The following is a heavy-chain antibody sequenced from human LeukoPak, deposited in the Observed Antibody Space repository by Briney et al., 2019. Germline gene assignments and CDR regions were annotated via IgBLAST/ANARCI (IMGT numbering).Heavy chain of an antibody. D-gene: IGHD3-22*01. J-gene: IGHJ4*02. CDR2: IYYSGST. Sequence: SETLSLTCTVSGGSISSSSYYWGWIRQPPGKGLEWIGSIYYSGSTYYNPSLKSRVTISVDTSKNQFSLKLSSVTAADTAVYYCARHHQNAYYYDSSGYYPDYWGQGTLVTVSS. CDR3: ARHHQNAYYYDSSGYYPDY. CDR1: GGSISSSSYY. V-gene: IGHV4-39*01.